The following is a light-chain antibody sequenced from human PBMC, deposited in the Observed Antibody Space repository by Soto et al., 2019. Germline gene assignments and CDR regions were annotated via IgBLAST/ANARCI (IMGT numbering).Light chain of an antibody. CDR3: CSSAPESTYV. CDR1: SSDVGAYDS. V-gene: IGLV2-23*01. Sequence: QSALAQPASVSGSPGQSITISCTGTSSDVGAYDSVSWYQQHPHKAPQLIIYKGTQRPSGVSNRFSGSTSGNAASLTISGLQADDEVDYFCCSSAPESTYVCGTGTKVTVL. CDR2: KGT. J-gene: IGLJ1*01.